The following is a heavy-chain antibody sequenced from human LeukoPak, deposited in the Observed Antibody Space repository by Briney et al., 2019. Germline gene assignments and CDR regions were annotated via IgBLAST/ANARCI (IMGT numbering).Heavy chain of an antibody. Sequence: GRSLRLSCAASGFTFSSYAMHWVRQAPGKGLEWVAVITYDGSSKYYADSVKGRFTISRDNSMNTLYLQMNSLRAEDTAVYYCARDLTTSGGFDYWGQGTLVSVSS. V-gene: IGHV3-30-3*01. CDR3: ARDLTTSGGFDY. CDR2: ITYDGSSK. CDR1: GFTFSSYA. D-gene: IGHD2-15*01. J-gene: IGHJ4*02.